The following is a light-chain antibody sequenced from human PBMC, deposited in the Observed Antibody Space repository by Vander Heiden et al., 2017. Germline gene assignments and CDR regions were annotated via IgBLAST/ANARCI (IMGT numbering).Light chain of an antibody. Sequence: DIQMTQSPSTLSASVGDRVTITCRASQSIDNWLAWYQQKPGKAPKLLIYKASSLESGVPSRFSGSGSGTEFTLTISSLQPDDFATYYCQQYNSYPITFGPGTRLEIK. CDR3: QQYNSYPIT. V-gene: IGKV1-5*03. J-gene: IGKJ5*01. CDR1: QSIDNW. CDR2: KAS.